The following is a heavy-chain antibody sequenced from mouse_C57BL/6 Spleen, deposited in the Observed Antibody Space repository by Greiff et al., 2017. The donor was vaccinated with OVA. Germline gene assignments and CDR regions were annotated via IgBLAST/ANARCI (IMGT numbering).Heavy chain of an antibody. CDR1: GYTFTSYW. Sequence: VQLQQPGAELVKPGASVKLSCKASGYTFTSYWMQWVNQRPGQGLEWIGEIDPSDSYTNYNQKFKGKATLTVDTSSSTAYMQLSSLTSEDSAVYYCARSGEMHGNYAMDYWGQGTSVTVSS. CDR3: ARSGEMHGNYAMDY. D-gene: IGHD2-1*01. J-gene: IGHJ4*01. CDR2: IDPSDSYT. V-gene: IGHV1-50*01.